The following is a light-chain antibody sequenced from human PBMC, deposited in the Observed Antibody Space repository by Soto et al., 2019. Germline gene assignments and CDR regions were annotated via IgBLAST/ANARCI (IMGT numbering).Light chain of an antibody. J-gene: IGKJ3*01. CDR2: WAS. CDR3: QQYYSTLS. V-gene: IGKV4-1*01. CDR1: QSVLYSFNNKNY. Sequence: DIVMTQSPDSLAVSLGERATINCKSSQSVLYSFNNKNYLAWYQQKPGQPPKLLIYWASTRKSGVPDRFSGSGSGTDFPLTISSLQAEDVAVYYCQQYYSTLSFGPGTKVDLK.